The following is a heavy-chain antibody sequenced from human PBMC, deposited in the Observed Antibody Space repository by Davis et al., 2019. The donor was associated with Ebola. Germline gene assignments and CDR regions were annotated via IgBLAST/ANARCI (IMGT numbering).Heavy chain of an antibody. CDR2: IYYSGSS. CDR1: GVSIGSGGHY. Sequence: SETLSLTCTVSGVSIGSGGHYWNWIRQHPGKGLEWNGYIYYSGSSYYNPSLQSRLTISLDTSKNQFSLKLGSVTAADSAIYYCARDIGKVSFDIWGQGTMVTVSS. J-gene: IGHJ3*02. V-gene: IGHV4-31*03. CDR3: ARDIGKVSFDI.